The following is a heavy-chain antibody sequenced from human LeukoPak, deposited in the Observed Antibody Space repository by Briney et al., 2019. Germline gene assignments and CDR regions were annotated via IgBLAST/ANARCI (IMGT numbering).Heavy chain of an antibody. CDR2: IHSSGGII. D-gene: IGHD6-19*01. V-gene: IGHV3-48*01. CDR1: GFSLSSYS. J-gene: IGHJ4*02. CDR3: AKEGYAAGWVDY. Sequence: GGSLRLSCVASGFSLSSYSMNWVRQAPGKGLEWISFIHSSGGIIFYAESVKGRFTISRDNSKNTLYLQMNSLRAEDTAVYYCAKEGYAAGWVDYWGRGTLVTVSS.